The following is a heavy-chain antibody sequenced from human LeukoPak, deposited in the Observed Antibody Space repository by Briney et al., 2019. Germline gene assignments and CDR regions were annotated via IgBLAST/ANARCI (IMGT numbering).Heavy chain of an antibody. Sequence: GGSLRLSCVASGFTFSYYSLNWVRQAPGKGLEWVSYINSISGEIWYADSVKGRFTISRDDAKNSLYLQMNSLRDEDTAVYYCARDHGYAFDYWGQGTLVTVSS. CDR1: GFTFSYYS. J-gene: IGHJ4*02. V-gene: IGHV3-48*02. CDR2: INSISGEI. D-gene: IGHD5-12*01. CDR3: ARDHGYAFDY.